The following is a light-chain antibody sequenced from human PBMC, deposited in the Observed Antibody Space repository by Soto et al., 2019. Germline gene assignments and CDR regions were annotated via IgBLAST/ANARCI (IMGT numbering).Light chain of an antibody. V-gene: IGKV3-11*01. CDR1: QSISSW. Sequence: DIVLTQSPATLSVSAGERATISCRASQSISSWLAWYQQKPGKAPKLLMYDASNRATGIPPRFIGSGSGTDVTPPISTLEPEDFAVYYCQQRSNWPITFGQGTRLENK. J-gene: IGKJ5*01. CDR2: DAS. CDR3: QQRSNWPIT.